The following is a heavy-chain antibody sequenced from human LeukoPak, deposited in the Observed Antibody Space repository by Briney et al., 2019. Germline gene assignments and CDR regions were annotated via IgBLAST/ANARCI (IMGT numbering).Heavy chain of an antibody. V-gene: IGHV4-38-2*02. J-gene: IGHJ4*02. D-gene: IGHD3-10*01. CDR2: IYHSGST. Sequence: SETLSLTCTVSGYSISSGYYWGWIRQPPGKGLEWIGSIYHSGSTYYNPSLKSRVTISVDTSKNQFSLKLSSVTAADTAVYYCARNGPLWDFDYWGQGTLVTVSS. CDR3: ARNGPLWDFDY. CDR1: GYSISSGYY.